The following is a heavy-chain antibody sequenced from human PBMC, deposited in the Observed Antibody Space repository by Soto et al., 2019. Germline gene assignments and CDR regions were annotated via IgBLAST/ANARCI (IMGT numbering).Heavy chain of an antibody. Sequence: PSETLSLTCAVYGGSFSGYYWSWILQPPGKGLEWIGEINHSGSTNYNPSLKSRVTISVDTSKNQFSLKLSSVTAADTAVYYCAREGGRLGYCSSTSCLPVWGKGTTVTV. CDR3: AREGGRLGYCSSTSCLPV. V-gene: IGHV4-34*01. CDR1: GGSFSGYY. J-gene: IGHJ6*03. D-gene: IGHD2-2*01. CDR2: INHSGST.